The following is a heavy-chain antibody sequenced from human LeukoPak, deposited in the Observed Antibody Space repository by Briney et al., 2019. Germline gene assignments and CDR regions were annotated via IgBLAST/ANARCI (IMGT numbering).Heavy chain of an antibody. D-gene: IGHD6-13*01. J-gene: IGHJ6*03. CDR1: GYTFTTYG. V-gene: IGHV1-18*04. CDR2: ISTYKGTT. Sequence: ASVKVSCRAIGYTFTTYGIAWVRQAPGQGLEWMGWISTYKGTTNYTQKFQGRVAMTTDTSTSTAYMELRSLRSDDTAVYYCARYSGSWYHYMDVWGKGTTVTVSS. CDR3: ARYSGSWYHYMDV.